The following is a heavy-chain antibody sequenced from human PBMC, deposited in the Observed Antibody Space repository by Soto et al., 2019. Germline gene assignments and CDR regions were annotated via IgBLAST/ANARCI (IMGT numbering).Heavy chain of an antibody. D-gene: IGHD2-15*01. CDR1: GCSFSSYG. Sequence: QEQLVESGGGVVQPGRSLRLSCAASGCSFSSYGIHWVRQAPGKGKEWVAVIWYYGSNKKYADSVKGGFTISSDNSNNPLDLQMNSLRAEATAVYYCARDCSGGICWIRGMDGGGQWTTVTAS. V-gene: IGHV3-33*01. CDR2: IWYYGSNK. CDR3: ARDCSGGICWIRGMDG. J-gene: IGHJ6*02.